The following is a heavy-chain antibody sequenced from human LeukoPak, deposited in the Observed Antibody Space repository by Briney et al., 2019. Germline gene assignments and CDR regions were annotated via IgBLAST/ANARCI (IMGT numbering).Heavy chain of an antibody. D-gene: IGHD3-22*01. V-gene: IGHV1-69*04. CDR2: IIPILGIA. CDR3: AKDDSRRGYYFDY. Sequence: ASVKVSCKASGYTFTSYYMHWVRQAPGQGLEWMGRIIPILGIANYAQKFQGRVTITADKSTSTAYMELSSLRSEDTAVYYCAKDDSRRGYYFDYWGQGTLVTVSS. CDR1: GYTFTSYY. J-gene: IGHJ4*02.